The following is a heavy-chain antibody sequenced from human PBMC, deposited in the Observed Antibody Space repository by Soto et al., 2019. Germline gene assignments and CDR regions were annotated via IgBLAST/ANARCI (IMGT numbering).Heavy chain of an antibody. D-gene: IGHD2-15*01. Sequence: EVQLVESGGGLVKPGGSPRLSCAASGFTFSDYSMLWVRQAPGKGLEWLAFIGNSNNPTFYADSVRGRFPISRDTPKNSVYLQMNSLREEDTAVYFCAREEGYCNGGPCYRGAFDFWGQGTIVTVSS. V-gene: IGHV3-21*02. J-gene: IGHJ3*01. CDR1: GFTFSDYS. CDR3: AREEGYCNGGPCYRGAFDF. CDR2: IGNSNNPT.